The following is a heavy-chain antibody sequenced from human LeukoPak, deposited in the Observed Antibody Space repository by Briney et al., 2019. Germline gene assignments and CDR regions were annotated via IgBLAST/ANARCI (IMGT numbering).Heavy chain of an antibody. CDR2: IDKSGDV. CDR1: GDPTTSYY. V-gene: IGHV4-59*01. Sequence: SETLSLTCSVSGDPTTSYYWSWIRQSPGKGLEWLGLIDKSGDVNYHPSFRSRLFMSVDRSKTQVSLRLRSVTAADTAVYYCASGKYFYDDAGSVNRASRTALDLWARGTMVIVSS. D-gene: IGHD3-16*01. CDR3: ASGKYFYDDAGSVNRASRTALDL. J-gene: IGHJ3*01.